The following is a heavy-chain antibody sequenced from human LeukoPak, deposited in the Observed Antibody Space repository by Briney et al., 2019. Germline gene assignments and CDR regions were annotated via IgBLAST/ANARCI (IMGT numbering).Heavy chain of an antibody. D-gene: IGHD2-15*01. CDR1: GFTVSSNY. Sequence: GGSLRLSCAASGFTVSSNYMSWVRQAPGKGLEWVSVIYSGGSTYYADSVKGRFTISRDNSKNTLYLQMNSLRAEDTAVYYCARSGQRRCSGGTCYPYYFDYWGQGTLVTVSS. CDR3: ARSGQRRCSGGTCYPYYFDY. V-gene: IGHV3-53*01. CDR2: IYSGGST. J-gene: IGHJ4*02.